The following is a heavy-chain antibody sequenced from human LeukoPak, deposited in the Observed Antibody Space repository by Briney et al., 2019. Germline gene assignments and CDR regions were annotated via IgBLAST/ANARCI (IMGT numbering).Heavy chain of an antibody. D-gene: IGHD2-2*02. J-gene: IGHJ6*03. Sequence: SETLSLTCAVYGGSFSGYYWSWIRQPPGKGLEWIGSIYYSGSTYYNPSPKSRVTISVDTSKNQFSLKLSSVTAADTAVYYCARVGSGCSSTSCYSAYYYYYMDVWGKGTTVTVSS. V-gene: IGHV4-34*01. CDR2: IYYSGST. CDR3: ARVGSGCSSTSCYSAYYYYYMDV. CDR1: GGSFSGYY.